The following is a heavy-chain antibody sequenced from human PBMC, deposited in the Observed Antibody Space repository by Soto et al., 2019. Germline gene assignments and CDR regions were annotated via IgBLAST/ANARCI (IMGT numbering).Heavy chain of an antibody. CDR1: GYTFTSYG. V-gene: IGHV1-18*04. Sequence: ASVKVSCKASGYTFTSYGISWVRQAPGQGLEWMGWISAYNGNTNYAQKLQGRVTMTTDTSTSTAYMELRSLRSDDTAVYYCARVGGTGTTVWWFDPWGQGTLVTVSS. CDR2: ISAYNGNT. J-gene: IGHJ5*02. CDR3: ARVGGTGTTVWWFDP. D-gene: IGHD1-7*01.